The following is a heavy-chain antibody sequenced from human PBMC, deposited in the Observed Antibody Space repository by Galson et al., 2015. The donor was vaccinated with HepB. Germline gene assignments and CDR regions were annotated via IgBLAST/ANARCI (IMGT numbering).Heavy chain of an antibody. CDR2: ISYDGSNK. J-gene: IGHJ4*02. Sequence: SLRLSCAASGFTFSHYGMHWVRQAPGKGLEWVAAISYDGSNKYYADSVKGRFTISADNSKSTLYLHMNRLRAEDTAVYYCAKDSTSSDPMKWGQGTLVTVSS. V-gene: IGHV3-30*18. CDR1: GFTFSHYG. CDR3: AKDSTSSDPMK. D-gene: IGHD6-25*01.